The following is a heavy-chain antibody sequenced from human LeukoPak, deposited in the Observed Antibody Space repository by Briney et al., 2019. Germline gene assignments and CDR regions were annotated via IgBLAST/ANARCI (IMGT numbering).Heavy chain of an antibody. CDR2: ISSSSSYI. V-gene: IGHV3-21*01. Sequence: GGSLRLSCEVSGFTFSSYSMNWVRQAPGKGLEWVSSISSSSSYIYYADSVKGRFTVSRDNAKNSLYLQMNSLRAEDTAVYYCARDLPGRDYYFDYWGQGTLVTVSS. CDR1: GFTFSSYS. D-gene: IGHD3-10*01. CDR3: ARDLPGRDYYFDY. J-gene: IGHJ4*02.